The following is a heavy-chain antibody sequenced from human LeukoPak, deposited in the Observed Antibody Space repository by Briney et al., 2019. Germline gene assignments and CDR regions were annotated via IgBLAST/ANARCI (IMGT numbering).Heavy chain of an antibody. J-gene: IGHJ3*02. D-gene: IGHD1-26*01. CDR2: ISDSSGYT. V-gene: IGHV3-11*06. Sequence: GGSLRLSCAASGFTFSDYYMSWIRQAPGKGLEWVSYISDSSGYTKDADSVKGRFTISRDNAKKSLYLQMNSLRAEDTAVYYCARDRVGGSYVFDTWGQGTMVTVSS. CDR1: GFTFSDYY. CDR3: ARDRVGGSYVFDT.